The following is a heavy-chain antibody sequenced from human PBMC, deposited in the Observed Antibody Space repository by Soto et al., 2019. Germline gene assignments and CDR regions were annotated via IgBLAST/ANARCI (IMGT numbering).Heavy chain of an antibody. Sequence: EVQLLESGGGLVQPGGSLRLSCAASGFTFSSYAMSWAGTAQGKGLEWVPAISGSGGSTYYADSVKGRFTISRDNSKNTLYLQMNSLRAEDTAVYYCAKSGLYSSSWYRDYWGQGTLVTVSS. J-gene: IGHJ4*02. D-gene: IGHD6-13*01. CDR3: AKSGLYSSSWYRDY. CDR2: ISGSGGST. V-gene: IGHV3-23*01. CDR1: GFTFSSYA.